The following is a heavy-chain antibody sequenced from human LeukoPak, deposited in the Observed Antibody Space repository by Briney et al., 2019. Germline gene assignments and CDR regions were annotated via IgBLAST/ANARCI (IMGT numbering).Heavy chain of an antibody. D-gene: IGHD1-26*01. CDR3: ARSRAFNSGAFDP. CDR2: IYNGVNT. V-gene: IGHV4-61*01. CDR1: GASVSSASY. Sequence: PSETLSLTCTVSGASVSSASYWTWIRQPPGKGVEWIAHIYNGVNTNYNPSLKSRVTVSVDTSKNQFSLRLNSVTAADTAVYYCARSRAFNSGAFDPWGQGSLVTVSS. J-gene: IGHJ5*02.